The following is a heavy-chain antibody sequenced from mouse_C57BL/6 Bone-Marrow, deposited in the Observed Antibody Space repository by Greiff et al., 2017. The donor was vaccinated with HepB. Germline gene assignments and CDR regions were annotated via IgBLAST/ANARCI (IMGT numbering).Heavy chain of an antibody. V-gene: IGHV7-3*01. D-gene: IGHD2-5*01. CDR3: ARPLYSNYEAWFAY. CDR2: IRNKANGYTT. J-gene: IGHJ3*01. Sequence: EVMLVESGGGLVQPGGSLSLSCAASGFTFTDYYMSWVRQPPGKALEWLGFIRNKANGYTTEYSASVKGRFTISRDNSQSILYLQMNALRAEAGATYYYARPLYSNYEAWFAYWGQGTPVTVSA. CDR1: GFTFTDYY.